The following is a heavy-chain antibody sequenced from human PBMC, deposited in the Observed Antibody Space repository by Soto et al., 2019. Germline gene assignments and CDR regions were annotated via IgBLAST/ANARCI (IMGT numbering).Heavy chain of an antibody. CDR3: ASSQKGYNWNYFDH. CDR2: VFYTGFT. J-gene: IGHJ4*02. Sequence: SETLSLTCAVSGGSISGSYHYWGWLRQSPGRGPEWIGSVFYTGFTSYNPSLESRVSVSVDTSKNQFSLKVSAVTAADTAVYYCASSQKGYNWNYFDHWGQGALVTVSS. V-gene: IGHV4-39*01. CDR1: GGSISGSYHY. D-gene: IGHD1-20*01.